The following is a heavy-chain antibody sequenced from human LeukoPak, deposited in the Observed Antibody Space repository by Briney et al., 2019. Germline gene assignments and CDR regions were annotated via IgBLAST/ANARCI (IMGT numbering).Heavy chain of an antibody. CDR2: IYSSGST. D-gene: IGHD3-10*01. CDR1: GDSISRSY. J-gene: IGHJ6*02. V-gene: IGHV4-59*01. Sequence: SETLSLTCTVSGDSISRSYWTWIRQSPGNRLEWTGCIYSSGSTRYNPSLKSRVTISEDTSKNQFSLRLSSVTAADTAVYYCARASSGAIYYYGIDVWGQGTTVTVSS. CDR3: ARASSGAIYYYGIDV.